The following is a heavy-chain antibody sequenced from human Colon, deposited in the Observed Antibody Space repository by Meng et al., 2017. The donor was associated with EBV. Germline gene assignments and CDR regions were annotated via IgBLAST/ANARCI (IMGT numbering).Heavy chain of an antibody. Sequence: QGPLQELGSGLVKPSEVLSLTCTVSGGSIGSYYWSWIRQPPGKGLEWIGYIYYSGSTNYNPSLKSRVTISVDTSKNQFSLKLSSVTAADTAVYYCARHFINWFDPWGQGTLVTVSS. CDR2: IYYSGST. V-gene: IGHV4-59*08. CDR3: ARHFINWFDP. J-gene: IGHJ5*02. CDR1: GGSIGSYY.